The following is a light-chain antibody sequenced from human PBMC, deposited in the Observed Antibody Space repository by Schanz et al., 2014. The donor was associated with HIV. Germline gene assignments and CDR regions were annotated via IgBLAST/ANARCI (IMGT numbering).Light chain of an antibody. CDR3: SSYTSSSTWV. CDR2: DVS. V-gene: IGLV2-14*01. J-gene: IGLJ3*02. Sequence: QSALTQPPSASGSPGQSVTISCTGTSGDVGSYNYVSWYQQHPGKAPKLMIYDVSNRPSGVSNRFSGSKSGNKASLTISGLQAEDEADYYCSSYTSSSTWVFGGGTKLTVL. CDR1: SGDVGSYNY.